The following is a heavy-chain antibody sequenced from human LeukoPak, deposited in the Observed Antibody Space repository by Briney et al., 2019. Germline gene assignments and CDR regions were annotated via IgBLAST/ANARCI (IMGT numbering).Heavy chain of an antibody. J-gene: IGHJ4*02. CDR2: ISWDGGST. CDR3: AKGEDYGDYVSADY. D-gene: IGHD4-17*01. Sequence: QPGGSLRLSCAASGFTFDDYAMHWVRQAPGKGLEWVSLISWDGGSTYYADSVKGRFTISRDNSKNSLYLQMNSLRAEDTALYYRAKGEDYGDYVSADYWGQGTLVTVSS. CDR1: GFTFDDYA. V-gene: IGHV3-43D*03.